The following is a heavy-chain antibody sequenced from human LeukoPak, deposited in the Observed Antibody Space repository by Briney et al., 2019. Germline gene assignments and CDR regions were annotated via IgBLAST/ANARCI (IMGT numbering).Heavy chain of an antibody. J-gene: IGHJ4*02. CDR2: IYTSGST. V-gene: IGHV4-61*02. CDR1: GGSISSGSYY. CDR3: ERDSNFDY. Sequence: SETLSLTCTVSGGSISSGSYYWSWIRQPAGKGLEWIGRIYTSGSTNYNPSLKSRVTMSVDTSKNQISLKLSSVTAADTAVYYCERDSNFDYWGQGTLVTVSS.